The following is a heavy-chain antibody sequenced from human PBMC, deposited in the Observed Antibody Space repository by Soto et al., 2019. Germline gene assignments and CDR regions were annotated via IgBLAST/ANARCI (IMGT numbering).Heavy chain of an antibody. CDR3: VKGVGATMVGWYVDL. CDR1: GFTFSSYA. Sequence: EVQLVESGGGLVQPGGSLRLSCSASGFTFSSYAMYWVRQAPGTGLEYVSAISSNGGTTYYADSVRGRFTISRDNSKNTLYFQMSSLRAEDTAVYYCVKGVGATMVGWYVDLWGRGTLVPVSS. J-gene: IGHJ2*01. CDR2: ISSNGGTT. D-gene: IGHD1-26*01. V-gene: IGHV3-64D*08.